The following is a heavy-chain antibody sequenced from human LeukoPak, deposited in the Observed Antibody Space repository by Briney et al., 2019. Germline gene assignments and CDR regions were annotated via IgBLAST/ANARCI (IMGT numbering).Heavy chain of an antibody. D-gene: IGHD6-19*01. CDR1: GFTFSNFA. CDR3: ARDPSGSSSGWYHFDY. V-gene: IGHV3-23*01. Sequence: GGSLRLSCAASGFTFSNFAMNWVRQTPGKGLEWVSAISGSGDRTYYPDSVKGRFTISRDNSKNTLNLQMNSLRAEDTAVYYCARDPSGSSSGWYHFDYWGQGSLVTVSS. CDR2: ISGSGDRT. J-gene: IGHJ4*02.